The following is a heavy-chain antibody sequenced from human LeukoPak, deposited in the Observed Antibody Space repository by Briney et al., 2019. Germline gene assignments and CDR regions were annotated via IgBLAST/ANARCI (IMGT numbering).Heavy chain of an antibody. CDR3: ARHGGTLDYFDS. CDR1: NGSISTYY. CDR2: IYHGGTT. V-gene: IGHV4-59*08. Sequence: PSETLPLTCSVSNGSISTYYWSWIRQSPGKGLEWIGYIYHGGTTSYNPSLKRRVTISVDSPKSQFFLRLTSLTAADTALYYCARHGGTLDYFDSWGPGSLVIVSS. J-gene: IGHJ4*02. D-gene: IGHD1-26*01.